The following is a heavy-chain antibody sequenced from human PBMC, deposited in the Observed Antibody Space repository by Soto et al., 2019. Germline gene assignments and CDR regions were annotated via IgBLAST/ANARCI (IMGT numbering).Heavy chain of an antibody. D-gene: IGHD6-13*01. CDR3: AKYGRAAGTHYLDC. V-gene: IGHV4-39*01. CDR2: IYYSGST. Sequence: SETLSLTCTVSGGSISGTSFYWGWIRQPPGKGLEWIGSIYYSGSTYYNPPLKSRVTVSVDTSKNQFSLKLSSVTAADTAVYYCAKYGRAAGTHYLDCWGQGTLVTVSS. CDR1: GGSISGTSFY. J-gene: IGHJ4*02.